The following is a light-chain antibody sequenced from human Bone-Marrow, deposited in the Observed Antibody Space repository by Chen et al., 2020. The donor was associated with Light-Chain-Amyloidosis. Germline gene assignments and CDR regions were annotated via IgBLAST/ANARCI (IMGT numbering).Light chain of an antibody. CDR1: NIGSTS. CDR3: QVWDRSSDRPV. J-gene: IGLJ3*02. Sequence: SYVLPQPSSVSVAPRQPATIACGGNNIGSTSVHWYQQTPGQAPLLVVYDDSDRPSGIPERLSGSNAGNTATLTISRVEAGDEADYYCQVWDRSSDRPVFGGGTKLTVL. V-gene: IGLV3-21*02. CDR2: DDS.